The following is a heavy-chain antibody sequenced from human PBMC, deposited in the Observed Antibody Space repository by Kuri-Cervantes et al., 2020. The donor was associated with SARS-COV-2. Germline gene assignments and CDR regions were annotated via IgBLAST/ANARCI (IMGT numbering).Heavy chain of an antibody. Sequence: GGSLRLSCAASGFTFSSYGMHWVRQAPGRGLEWVAFIRYDGSNKYYADSVKGRFTISRDNSKNTLYLQMNSLRAEDTAVYYCARGSYDILTGYYKADYMDVWGKGTTVTVSS. CDR2: IRYDGSNK. J-gene: IGHJ6*03. CDR3: ARGSYDILTGYYKADYMDV. V-gene: IGHV3-30*02. CDR1: GFTFSSYG. D-gene: IGHD3-9*01.